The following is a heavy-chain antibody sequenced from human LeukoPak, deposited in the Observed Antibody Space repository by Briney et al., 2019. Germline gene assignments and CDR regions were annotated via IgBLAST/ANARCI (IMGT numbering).Heavy chain of an antibody. D-gene: IGHD1-14*01. CDR3: AGGRKNFFDY. CDR2: IYYSGST. J-gene: IGHJ4*02. V-gene: IGHV4-31*03. Sequence: SETLSLTCSVSGGSISSGGYYWSWIRQHPGEGLEWIGYIYYSGSTYYNPSLKSRVTISVDTSKNQFSLKLSSVTAADTAVYYCAGGRKNFFDYWGQGTLVTVSS. CDR1: GGSISSGGYY.